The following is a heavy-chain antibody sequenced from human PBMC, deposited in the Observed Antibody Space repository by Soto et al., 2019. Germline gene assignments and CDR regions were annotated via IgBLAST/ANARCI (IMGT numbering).Heavy chain of an antibody. V-gene: IGHV1-2*02. J-gene: IGHJ4*02. CDR1: GYTFTGYY. CDR2: INPNSGGT. D-gene: IGHD1-7*01. Sequence: ASVKVSCKASGYTFTGYYMHWVRQAPGQGLEWMGWINPNSGGTNYAQKFQGRVTMTRDTPISTAYMELSRLRSDDTAVYYCARDSGTTPPLFDYWGQGTLVTVSS. CDR3: ARDSGTTPPLFDY.